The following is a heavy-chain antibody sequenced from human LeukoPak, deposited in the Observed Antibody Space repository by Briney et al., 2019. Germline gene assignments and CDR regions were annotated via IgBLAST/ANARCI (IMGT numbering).Heavy chain of an antibody. CDR3: ASLDIVVVTAIYGMDV. D-gene: IGHD2-21*02. J-gene: IGHJ6*02. Sequence: PGGSLRLSCGASGFTFSSFGMHWLRQAPGKGLEWVAIIWYDGSEKYYSDSVKGRFTISRDNSKNTVYLQMNSLRAEDTAVYYCASLDIVVVTAIYGMDVWGQGTTVTVSS. CDR1: GFTFSSFG. V-gene: IGHV3-33*01. CDR2: IWYDGSEK.